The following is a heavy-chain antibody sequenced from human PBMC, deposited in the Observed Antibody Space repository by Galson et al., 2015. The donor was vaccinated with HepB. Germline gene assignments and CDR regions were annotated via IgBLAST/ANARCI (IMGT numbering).Heavy chain of an antibody. J-gene: IGHJ1*01. CDR2: ISGSGGST. V-gene: IGHV3-23*01. CDR3: ARADCGAGAIQH. CDR1: GFTFSSYA. D-gene: IGHD4-17*01. Sequence: SLRLSCAASGFTFSSYAVSWVRQAPGKGLEWVSAISGSGGSTYYADSVKGRFTISRDNSKNTLYLQMNSLRAEDTAVYYCARADCGAGAIQHWGQGTLVTVSS.